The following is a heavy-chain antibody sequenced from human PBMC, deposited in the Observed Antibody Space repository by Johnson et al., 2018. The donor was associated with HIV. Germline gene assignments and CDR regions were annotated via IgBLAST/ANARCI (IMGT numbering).Heavy chain of an antibody. J-gene: IGHJ3*02. V-gene: IGHV3-7*01. D-gene: IGHD3-22*01. CDR1: GFTFSNYW. CDR3: ARPRVSSGRHGAFDI. Sequence: VQLVESGGGLVQPGGSLRLSCAASGFTFSNYWMSWVRQAPGKGLEWVSNLKQDGSEKYYVDSVKGRFNISRDNAKNSLFLQMNSLRAEDTAVYYCARPRVSSGRHGAFDIWGQGTMVTVSS. CDR2: LKQDGSEK.